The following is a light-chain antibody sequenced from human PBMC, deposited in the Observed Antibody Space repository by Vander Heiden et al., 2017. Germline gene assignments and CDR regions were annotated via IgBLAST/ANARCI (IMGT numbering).Light chain of an antibody. CDR3: QQYDNLPIT. Sequence: DIQMTQSPSTLSASVGDRVTITCQASHDISNYLNWYQQKPGKAPKLLIYGSSSLETGVPSRFSGSGSGADFTFTISSLHPEDIATYYCQQYDNLPITFGQGTRLEIK. V-gene: IGKV1-33*01. CDR2: GSS. J-gene: IGKJ5*01. CDR1: HDISNY.